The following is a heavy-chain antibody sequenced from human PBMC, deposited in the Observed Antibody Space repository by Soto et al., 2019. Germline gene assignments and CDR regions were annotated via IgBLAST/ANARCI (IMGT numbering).Heavy chain of an antibody. D-gene: IGHD2-8*02. V-gene: IGHV3-30*18. CDR1: GFTFRNYG. CDR2: VSYDGNKK. J-gene: IGHJ6*02. Sequence: PGVSLRLSCEGSGFTFRNYGIHWVRQAPDKGLEWVAVVSYDGNKKYYGDSVKGRFTISRDNSKTSVYLQVNSLRPEDTAVYYCAKDRSLGYCAGGDCYYYYGMDVWGQGTTVTVSS. CDR3: AKDRSLGYCAGGDCYYYYGMDV.